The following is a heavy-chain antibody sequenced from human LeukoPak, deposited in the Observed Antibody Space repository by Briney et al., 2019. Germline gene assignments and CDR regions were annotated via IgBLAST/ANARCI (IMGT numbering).Heavy chain of an antibody. CDR3: ARGTKNSYYYDSSGYRHYYYYYYMDV. CDR1: GFTFSSYS. V-gene: IGHV3-21*04. CDR2: ISSSSSSYI. D-gene: IGHD3-22*01. J-gene: IGHJ6*03. Sequence: KPGGSLRLSCAASGFTFSSYSMNWVRQAPGKGLEWVSSISSSSSSYIYYADSVKGRFTISRDNAKNSLYLQTNSLRAEDTALYYCARGTKNSYYYDSSGYRHYYYYYYMDVWGKGTTVIVSS.